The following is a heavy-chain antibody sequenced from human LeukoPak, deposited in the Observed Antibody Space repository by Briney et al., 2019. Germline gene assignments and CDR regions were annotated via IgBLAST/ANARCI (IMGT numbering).Heavy chain of an antibody. J-gene: IGHJ6*03. CDR1: GFTFSSYA. D-gene: IGHD3-3*01. Sequence: GGSLRLSCAASGFTFSSYAMHWVRQAPGKGLEWVAVISYDGSNKYYADSVKGRFTISRDNSKNTLYLQMNSLRAEDTAVYYCAREAFGVKYNQGYMDVWGKGTTVTVSS. CDR3: AREAFGVKYNQGYMDV. V-gene: IGHV3-30-3*01. CDR2: ISYDGSNK.